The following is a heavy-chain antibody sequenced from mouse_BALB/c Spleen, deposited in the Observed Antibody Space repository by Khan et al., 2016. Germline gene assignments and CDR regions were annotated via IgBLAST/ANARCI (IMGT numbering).Heavy chain of an antibody. J-gene: IGHJ4*01. Sequence: VQLKQSGAESVKPGASVKLSCTATGFNIKDTYMYWVKQRPEQGQEWIGRIDPANGNTKYVPKFQGKATITADTSSNTAYLQLSSLTSEDTAFYYCARGLYYYGSSYYAMDYWGPGTSVTVSS. V-gene: IGHV14-3*02. CDR3: ARGLYYYGSSYYAMDY. D-gene: IGHD1-1*01. CDR2: IDPANGNT. CDR1: GFNIKDTY.